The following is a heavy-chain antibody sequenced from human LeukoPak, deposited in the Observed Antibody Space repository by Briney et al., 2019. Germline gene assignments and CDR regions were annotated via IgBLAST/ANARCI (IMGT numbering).Heavy chain of an antibody. CDR3: ARVVGSSWDRPYFDY. D-gene: IGHD6-13*01. CDR1: GYTFTGYY. Sequence: ASVTVSCKACGYTFTGYYMHWVGQAPGQGGEWMGWIYPNSGGTNYAQKLQGRVTMTRDTAISTAYMELSRLRSDDTAVDYCARVVGSSWDRPYFDYWGQGTLVTVSS. J-gene: IGHJ4*02. V-gene: IGHV1-2*02. CDR2: IYPNSGGT.